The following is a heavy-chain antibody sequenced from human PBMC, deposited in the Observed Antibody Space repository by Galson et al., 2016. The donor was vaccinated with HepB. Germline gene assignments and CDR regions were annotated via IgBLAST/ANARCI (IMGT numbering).Heavy chain of an antibody. V-gene: IGHV1-18*01. Sequence: SVKVSCKASGSHAVNWVRQAPGKGRQGRGGSRCDSGDKKEGEKVQDRGTMTTDTSTGTAFMELRGLTHDDTAVYFCATGRDYDILTSYPFDFWGQGTLVTVSS. CDR1: GSHA. CDR2: SRCDSGDK. J-gene: IGHJ4*02. D-gene: IGHD3-9*01. CDR3: ATGRDYDILTSYPFDF.